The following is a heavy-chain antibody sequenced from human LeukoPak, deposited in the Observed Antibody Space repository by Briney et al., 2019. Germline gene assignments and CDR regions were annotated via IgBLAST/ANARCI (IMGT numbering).Heavy chain of an antibody. V-gene: IGHV3-48*03. CDR1: GFTFSIYD. CDR3: ARGSF. Sequence: GGSLRLSCVTSGFTFSIYDMNWVRQAPGKGLEWISYISTSGATMHYADSVEGRFTISRDNARNSLYLQMSSLRAEDAAVYYCARGSFWGQGTLVTVSS. J-gene: IGHJ4*02. CDR2: ISTSGATM.